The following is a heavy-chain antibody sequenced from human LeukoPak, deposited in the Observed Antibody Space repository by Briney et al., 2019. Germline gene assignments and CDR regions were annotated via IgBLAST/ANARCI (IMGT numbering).Heavy chain of an antibody. CDR2: ISSSGSTI. J-gene: IGHJ6*02. D-gene: IGHD3-10*01. Sequence: GGSLRLSCAASGFTFSDHYMSWIRQAPGKGLEWVSCISSSGSTIYYADSVKGRFTISRDNAKNSLYLQMNSLRAEDTAVYYCARRGVLWFGELFYYGMDVWGQGTTVTVSS. CDR1: GFTFSDHY. V-gene: IGHV3-11*01. CDR3: ARRGVLWFGELFYYGMDV.